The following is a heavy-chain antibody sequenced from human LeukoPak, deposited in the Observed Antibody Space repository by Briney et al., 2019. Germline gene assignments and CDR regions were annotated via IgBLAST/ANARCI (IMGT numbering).Heavy chain of an antibody. Sequence: GGSLRLSRAASGFTFSRFGMNWVRQAPGKGLEWISYITSSSSVMYYADSVKGRFTISRDNAKNSLYLQMSSLRDEDTAVYYCAQKGGTDHWGQGTLVTVSS. CDR3: AQKGGTDH. CDR1: GFTFSRFG. CDR2: ITSSSSVM. D-gene: IGHD2-15*01. J-gene: IGHJ4*02. V-gene: IGHV3-48*02.